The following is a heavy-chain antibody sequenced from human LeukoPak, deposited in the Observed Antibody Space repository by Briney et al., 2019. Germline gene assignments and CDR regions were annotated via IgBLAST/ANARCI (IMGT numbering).Heavy chain of an antibody. CDR3: ARRNIVVVPAAIRDYYYYMDV. CDR2: ISAYNGNT. J-gene: IGHJ6*03. Sequence: ASVKVSCKASGYTFTSYGISWVRQAPGQGLEWMGWISAYNGNTNYAQKLQGRVTMTTDTSTSTAYMELRSLRSDDTAVYYCARRNIVVVPAAIRDYYYYMDVWGKGTTVTISS. D-gene: IGHD2-2*02. V-gene: IGHV1-18*01. CDR1: GYTFTSYG.